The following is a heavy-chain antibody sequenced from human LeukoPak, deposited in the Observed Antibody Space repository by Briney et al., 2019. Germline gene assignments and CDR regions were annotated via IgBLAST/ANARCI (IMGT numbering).Heavy chain of an antibody. CDR3: ARVHPELRFLEWLSRRENYYMDV. V-gene: IGHV4-39*07. J-gene: IGHJ6*03. CDR2: IYYSGST. CDR1: GGSISSSSYY. Sequence: SETLSLTCTVSGGSISSSSYYWGWIRQPPGKGLEWIGSIYYSGSTYYNPSLKSRVTISVDTSKNQFSLKLSSVTAADTAVYYCARVHPELRFLEWLSRRENYYMDVWGKGTTVTVSS. D-gene: IGHD3-3*01.